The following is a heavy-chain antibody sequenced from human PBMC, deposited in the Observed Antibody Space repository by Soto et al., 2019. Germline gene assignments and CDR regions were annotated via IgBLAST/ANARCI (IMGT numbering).Heavy chain of an antibody. CDR2: ISADNGDT. V-gene: IGHV1-18*01. Sequence: ASAKVSCKASGYSFTNYGVSWVRQAPGQGLEWMGWISADNGDTNYAQKLQGRVTMTTDTSTSTAYMELRSLRSDDTAVYYCARDPSRSTFDIWGQGTMVTVSS. J-gene: IGHJ3*02. CDR3: ARDPSRSTFDI. CDR1: GYSFTNYG.